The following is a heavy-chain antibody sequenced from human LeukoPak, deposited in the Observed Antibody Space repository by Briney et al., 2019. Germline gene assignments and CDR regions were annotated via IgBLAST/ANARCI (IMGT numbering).Heavy chain of an antibody. CDR3: ARALSFPMYGSGSYYIDY. J-gene: IGHJ4*02. V-gene: IGHV3-7*01. CDR1: GFSFSSCG. CDR2: IKQDGSAK. Sequence: WQTLSLSCAVSGFSFSSCGKSWVRQPPRRGMVGVTNIKQDGSAKTYVDSVKGRFTLSRDNAKPSLYLQMNSLRAEDTAVYYSARALSFPMYGSGSYYIDYWGQGTLVTVSS. D-gene: IGHD3-10*01.